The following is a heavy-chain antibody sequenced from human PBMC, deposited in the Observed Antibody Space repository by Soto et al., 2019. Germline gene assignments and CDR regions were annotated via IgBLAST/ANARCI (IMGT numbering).Heavy chain of an antibody. CDR1: GYTFTGYY. D-gene: IGHD3-10*01. V-gene: IGHV1-2*04. Sequence: ASVKVSCKASGYTFTGYYMHWVRQAPGQGLEWMGWINPNSGGTNYAQKFQGLVTMTRDTSISTAYMELSRLRSDDTAVYYCARGSMVGAHGSGTSVFGYPYGMDFWGPGTMVTVSS. CDR2: INPNSGGT. J-gene: IGHJ6*02. CDR3: ARGSMVGAHGSGTSVFGYPYGMDF.